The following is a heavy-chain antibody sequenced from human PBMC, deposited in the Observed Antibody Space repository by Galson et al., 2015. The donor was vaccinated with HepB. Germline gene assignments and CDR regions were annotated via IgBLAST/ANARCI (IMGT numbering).Heavy chain of an antibody. Sequence: SLRLSCAASGFTFSSYGMHWVRQAPGKGLEWVAVISYDGSNKYYADSVKGRFTISRDNSKNTLYLQMNSLRAEDTAVYYCAKGGVRSHYYYYYYMDVWGKGTTVTVSS. CDR3: AKGGVRSHYYYYYYMDV. J-gene: IGHJ6*03. D-gene: IGHD3-3*01. CDR2: ISYDGSNK. V-gene: IGHV3-30*18. CDR1: GFTFSSYG.